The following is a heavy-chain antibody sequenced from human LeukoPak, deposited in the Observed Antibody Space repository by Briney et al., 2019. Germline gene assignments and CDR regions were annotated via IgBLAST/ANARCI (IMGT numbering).Heavy chain of an antibody. J-gene: IGHJ4*02. V-gene: IGHV3-23*01. CDR1: GFAFSSYA. Sequence: GGSLRLSCAASGFAFSSYAMSWVRQAPGKGLEWVSAISGSGSSTYYADSVKGRFTISRDNSKNALSLQMNSLRAEDTAVYYCAKGGSFYDSSGYADYWGQGTLVTVSS. D-gene: IGHD3-22*01. CDR3: AKGGSFYDSSGYADY. CDR2: ISGSGSST.